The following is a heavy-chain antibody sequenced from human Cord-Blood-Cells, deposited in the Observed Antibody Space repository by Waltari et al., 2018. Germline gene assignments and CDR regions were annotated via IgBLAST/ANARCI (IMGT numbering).Heavy chain of an antibody. CDR2: INPNSGGT. CDR3: ARGFLEWLLSDGLDY. Sequence: VQLVQSGAEVKKPGASVKDSSTASGYHFIGYSMHWVSTALGQGLGWMGWINPNSGGTNYAQKFQGRVTMTRDTSISTAYMELSRLRSDDTAVYYCARGFLEWLLSDGLDYWGQGTLVTVSS. J-gene: IGHJ4*02. D-gene: IGHD3-3*01. V-gene: IGHV1-2*02. CDR1: GYHFIGYS.